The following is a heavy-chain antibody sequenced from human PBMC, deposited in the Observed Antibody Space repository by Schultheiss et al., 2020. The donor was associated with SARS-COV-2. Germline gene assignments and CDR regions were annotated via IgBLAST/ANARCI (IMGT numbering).Heavy chain of an antibody. J-gene: IGHJ5*02. Sequence: SETLSLTCAVSGGSISSSNWWSWVRQPPGKGLEWIGEIYHSGSTNYNPSLKSRVTISVDKSKNQFSLKLSSVTAADTAVYYCARHGKYYYDSSGIRNWFDPWGHGTLVTVSS. CDR3: ARHGKYYYDSSGIRNWFDP. D-gene: IGHD3-22*01. V-gene: IGHV4-4*02. CDR2: IYHSGST. CDR1: GGSISSSNW.